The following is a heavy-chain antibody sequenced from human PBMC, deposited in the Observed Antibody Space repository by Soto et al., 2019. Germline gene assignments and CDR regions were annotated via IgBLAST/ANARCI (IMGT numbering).Heavy chain of an antibody. J-gene: IGHJ6*02. D-gene: IGHD3-22*01. Sequence: QVQLVQSGAEVKKPGCSVKVSCKASGGTFSSYAISWVRQAPGEGLEWMGGIIPIFGTANYAQKFQGRVTITADESTSTAYIELSSLRSEDTAVYYCARAKISWLLYYYYGMDVWGQGTTVTVSS. CDR3: ARAKISWLLYYYYGMDV. V-gene: IGHV1-69*01. CDR1: GGTFSSYA. CDR2: IIPIFGTA.